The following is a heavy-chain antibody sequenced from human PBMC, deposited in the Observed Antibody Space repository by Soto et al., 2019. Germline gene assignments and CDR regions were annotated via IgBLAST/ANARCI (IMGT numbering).Heavy chain of an antibody. D-gene: IGHD1-26*01. J-gene: IGHJ4*02. Sequence: EVQLLESGGGLVQPGGSLRLSCAASGFTFSTYAMRWVRQAPGKGLEWVSAISGRGDSTYYADSVKGRFTISRDNSKNTLYLQMNSLRAEDTDVYYCARRGSGSDYDYWGQGTLVTVSS. CDR2: ISGRGDST. V-gene: IGHV3-23*01. CDR1: GFTFSTYA. CDR3: ARRGSGSDYDY.